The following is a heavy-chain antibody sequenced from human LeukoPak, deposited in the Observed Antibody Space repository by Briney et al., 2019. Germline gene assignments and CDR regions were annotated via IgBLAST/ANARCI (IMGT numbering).Heavy chain of an antibody. Sequence: SETLSLTCTVSGGSISSSSYYWGWIRQPPGKGLEWIGSIYYSGSTYYNPSPKSRVTISVDTSKNQFSLKLSSVTAADTAVYYCARQDTIFGVVISVFFDYWGQGTLVTVSS. V-gene: IGHV4-39*01. D-gene: IGHD3-3*01. J-gene: IGHJ4*02. CDR1: GGSISSSSYY. CDR2: IYYSGST. CDR3: ARQDTIFGVVISVFFDY.